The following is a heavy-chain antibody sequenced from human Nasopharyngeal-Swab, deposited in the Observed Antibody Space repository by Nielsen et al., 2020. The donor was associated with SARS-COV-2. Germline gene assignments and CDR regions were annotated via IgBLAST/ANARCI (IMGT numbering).Heavy chain of an antibody. J-gene: IGHJ1*01. CDR3: ARDLRHYDFWSGYYTGIYFQH. D-gene: IGHD3-3*01. Sequence: VRQAPGKGLEWVANIKQDGSEKYYVDSVKGRFTISRDNAKNSLYLQMNSLRAEDTAVYYCARDLRHYDFWSGYYTGIYFQHWGQGTLATVSS. V-gene: IGHV3-7*05. CDR2: IKQDGSEK.